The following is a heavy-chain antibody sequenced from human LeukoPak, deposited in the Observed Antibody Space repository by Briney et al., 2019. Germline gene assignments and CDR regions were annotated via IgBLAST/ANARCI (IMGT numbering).Heavy chain of an antibody. CDR1: GGSISSSSYY. CDR3: ARDQIVVTDAFDI. Sequence: SETLSLTCTVSGGSISSSSYYWGWIRQPPGKGLEWIGSIYYSGSTYYNPSLKSRVTISVDTSKNQFSLKLSSVTAADTAVYYCARDQIVVTDAFDIWGQGTMVTVSS. J-gene: IGHJ3*02. CDR2: IYYSGST. V-gene: IGHV4-39*02. D-gene: IGHD3-22*01.